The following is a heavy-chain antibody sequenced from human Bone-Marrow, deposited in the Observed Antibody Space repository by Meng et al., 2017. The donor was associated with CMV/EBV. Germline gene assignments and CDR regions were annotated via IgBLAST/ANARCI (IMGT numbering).Heavy chain of an antibody. CDR2: INQDQSQK. V-gene: IGHV3-7*04. D-gene: IGHD6-13*01. J-gene: IGHJ6*02. Sequence: GGSLRLSCAASEFTFSSLWMTWVRQAPGKGLEWVANINQDQSQKNYVDSVRGRFTISRDNAKNSLVLQMNSLRGEDTAVYYCARVAAAGRGMDVWGQGNTVTVSS. CDR3: ARVAAAGRGMDV. CDR1: EFTFSSLW.